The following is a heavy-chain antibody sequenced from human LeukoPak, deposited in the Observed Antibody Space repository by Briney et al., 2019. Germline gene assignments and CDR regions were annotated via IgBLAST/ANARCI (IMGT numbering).Heavy chain of an antibody. CDR3: TGNYYGSGSYADFDY. CDR2: IETGGAST. V-gene: IGHV3-23*03. Sequence: GGSLRLSCAASGFTFSSYGMSWVRQAPGKGLEWVSAIETGGASTYYADSVKGRFTISRDDSKNTAYLQMDSLKTEDTAVYYCTGNYYGSGSYADFDYWGQGTLVTVSS. D-gene: IGHD3-10*01. J-gene: IGHJ4*02. CDR1: GFTFSSYG.